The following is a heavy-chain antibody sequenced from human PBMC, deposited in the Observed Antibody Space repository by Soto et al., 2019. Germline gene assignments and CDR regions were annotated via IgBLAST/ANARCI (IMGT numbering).Heavy chain of an antibody. CDR3: ARARLDIVATKKYYYGMDV. D-gene: IGHD5-12*01. J-gene: IGHJ6*02. CDR2: IYYSGST. CDR1: GGSISSYY. Sequence: QVQLQESGPGLVKPSETLSLTCTVSGGSISSYYWSWIRQPPGKGLEWIGYIYYSGSTNYNPSLKSRVTISVDTSKNQFSLKLSSVTAADTAVYYCARARLDIVATKKYYYGMDVWGQGTTVTVSS. V-gene: IGHV4-59*01.